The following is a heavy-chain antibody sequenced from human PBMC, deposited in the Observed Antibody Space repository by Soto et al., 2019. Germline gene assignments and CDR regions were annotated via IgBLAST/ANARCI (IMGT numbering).Heavy chain of an antibody. CDR1: GYTFTSYG. V-gene: IGHV1-18*01. D-gene: IGHD3-16*01. J-gene: IGHJ6*02. CDR3: ARMGDVPYYYYGMDV. CDR2: INGYNGNT. Sequence: ASVKVSCKASGYTFTSYGISWVRQAPGQGLEWLGWINGYNGNTNYAQKLQGRVTMTTDTSTSTAYMELRSLRSDDTAVYYCARMGDVPYYYYGMDVWGQGTTVTVSS.